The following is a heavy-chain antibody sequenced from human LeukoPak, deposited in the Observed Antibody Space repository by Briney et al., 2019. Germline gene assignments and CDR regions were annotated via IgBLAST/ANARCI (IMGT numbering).Heavy chain of an antibody. V-gene: IGHV4-59*08. D-gene: IGHD3-10*01. CDR3: ARNILLWFGELLPSWFDP. J-gene: IGHJ5*02. CDR2: IYYSGST. Sequence: KPSETLSLTCSVSGGSMSSYYWSWIRQPPGKGLEWIGYIYYSGSTNYNPSLKSRVTISVDTSKNQFSLKLSSVTAADTAVYYCARNILLWFGELLPSWFDPWGQGTLVTVSS. CDR1: GGSMSSYY.